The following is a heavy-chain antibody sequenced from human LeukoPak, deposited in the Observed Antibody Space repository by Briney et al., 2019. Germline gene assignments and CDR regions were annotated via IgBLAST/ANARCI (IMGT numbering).Heavy chain of an antibody. CDR3: ARALNRHIGAFEY. J-gene: IGHJ4*02. D-gene: IGHD4/OR15-4a*01. CDR2: ISGSGNAI. CDR1: GFTFSINA. Sequence: GGSLRLSCAASGFTFSINAMSWVRQAPGKGLEWLSTISGSGNAIYYAASVKGRFTISRDNSKNTLYLHMNSLRVDDSATYYCARALNRHIGAFEYWGQGALVTVSS. V-gene: IGHV3-23*01.